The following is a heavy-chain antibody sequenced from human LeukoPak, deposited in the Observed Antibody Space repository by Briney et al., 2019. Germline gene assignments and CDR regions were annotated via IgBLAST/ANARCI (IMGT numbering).Heavy chain of an antibody. CDR3: ATLSIVATIDDAFDI. J-gene: IGHJ3*02. CDR2: ISSSGSTI. Sequence: GRALRLSCAASGCTFSDYYMSWIRQAPGKGLEWVSYISSSGSTIYYADSVKGRFTISRDNAKNSLYLQMNSLRAEDTAVYYCATLSIVATIDDAFDIWGQGTMVTVSS. CDR1: GCTFSDYY. D-gene: IGHD5-12*01. V-gene: IGHV3-11*01.